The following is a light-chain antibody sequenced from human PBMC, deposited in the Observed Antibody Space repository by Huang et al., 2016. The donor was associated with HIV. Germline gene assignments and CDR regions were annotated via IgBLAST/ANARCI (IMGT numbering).Light chain of an antibody. CDR3: QQSRSLPRT. V-gene: IGKV1-39*01. J-gene: IGKJ4*01. Sequence: DIQLTQSPSSLSASVGDCITITCRASENIVYSLSWFRQRPGRAPEALIYAASRLHAGVPSKFSATGSGTNFTLSIDGLGPEDCATYYCQQSRSLPRTYGGGTKVDI. CDR1: ENIVYS. CDR2: AAS.